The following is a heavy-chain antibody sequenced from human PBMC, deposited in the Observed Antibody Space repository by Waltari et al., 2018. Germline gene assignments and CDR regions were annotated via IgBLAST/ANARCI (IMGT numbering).Heavy chain of an antibody. CDR1: GTTLTGLP. CDR3: HLMARHIVVMAAATPSYYSYMDV. V-gene: IGHV1-24*01. Sequence: QVQVVQSGAEVKKPGASVKFSCQVSGTTLTGLPLPWLRPVPGKGLEWMGRFDPENGKTIYAQKFQGRVTMTEDTSIDTAYMELSSLRSEDTAVYYCHLMARHIVVMAAATPSYYSYMDVWGRGTTVTVSS. CDR2: FDPENGKT. D-gene: IGHD2-15*01. J-gene: IGHJ6*03.